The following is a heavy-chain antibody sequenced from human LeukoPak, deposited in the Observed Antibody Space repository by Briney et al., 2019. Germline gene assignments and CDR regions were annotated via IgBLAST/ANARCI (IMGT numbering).Heavy chain of an antibody. D-gene: IGHD3-10*01. Sequence: PGGSLRLSCVASGFTFSSHWMTWVRQAPGKGLEWVANIKQDGSEKYYVDSVRGRFTISRDNAKNSLNLQMNSLRAEDTAVYFCARDFGPHDHWGQGTLVTVSS. J-gene: IGHJ4*02. CDR3: ARDFGPHDH. CDR1: GFTFSSHW. V-gene: IGHV3-7*05. CDR2: IKQDGSEK.